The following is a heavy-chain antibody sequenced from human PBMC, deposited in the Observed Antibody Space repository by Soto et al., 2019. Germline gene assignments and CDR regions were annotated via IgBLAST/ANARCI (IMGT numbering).Heavy chain of an antibody. CDR2: ISHSGST. V-gene: IGHV4-34*01. Sequence: PSETLSLTCAVYGGSFSGYYWSWIRQPPGKGLEWIGEISHSGSTNYNPSLKSRVTISVDTSKNQFSLKLSSVTAADTAVYYCASYGSGSYYKLPRRAWFDPWGQGTLVTVSS. CDR1: GGSFSGYY. J-gene: IGHJ5*02. CDR3: ASYGSGSYYKLPRRAWFDP. D-gene: IGHD3-10*01.